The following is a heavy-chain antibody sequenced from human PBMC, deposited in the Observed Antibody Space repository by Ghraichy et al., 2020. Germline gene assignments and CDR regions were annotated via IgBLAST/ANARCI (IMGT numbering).Heavy chain of an antibody. CDR3: ARKYSSSWWRDYYGMDV. V-gene: IGHV1-8*01. D-gene: IGHD6-13*01. CDR2: MNPNSGNT. Sequence: ASVKVSCKASGYTFTSYDINWVRQATGQGLEWMGWMNPNSGNTGYAQKFQGRVTMTRNTSISTAYMELSSLRSEDTAVYYCARKYSSSWWRDYYGMDVWGQGTTVTVSS. CDR1: GYTFTSYD. J-gene: IGHJ6*02.